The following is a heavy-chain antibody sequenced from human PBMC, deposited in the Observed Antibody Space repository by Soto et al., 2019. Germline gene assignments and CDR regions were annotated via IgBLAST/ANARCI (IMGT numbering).Heavy chain of an antibody. J-gene: IGHJ5*02. D-gene: IGHD5-18*01. CDR2: IWYDGSNK. Sequence: QVQLVESGGGVVQPGRSLRLSCAASGFTFSSYGMHWVRQAPGKGLEWVAAIWYDGSNKYYADSVKGRFTISRDNSKNTPYLQMNSLRAEDTAVYYCAREGVRGYSYGHAPFDPWGQGTLVTVSS. CDR3: AREGVRGYSYGHAPFDP. V-gene: IGHV3-33*01. CDR1: GFTFSSYG.